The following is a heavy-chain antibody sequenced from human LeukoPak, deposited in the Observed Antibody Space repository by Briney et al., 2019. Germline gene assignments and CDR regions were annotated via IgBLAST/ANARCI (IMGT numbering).Heavy chain of an antibody. CDR3: ATPHYSSGWFPFDY. Sequence: ASVTVSCKVSGYTLTELSMHWVRQAPGKGLEWMGGFDPEDGETIYAQKFQGRVTMTEDTSTDTAYMELSSLRSEDTAVYYCATPHYSSGWFPFDYWGQGTLVTVSS. CDR1: GYTLTELS. V-gene: IGHV1-24*01. J-gene: IGHJ4*02. CDR2: FDPEDGET. D-gene: IGHD6-19*01.